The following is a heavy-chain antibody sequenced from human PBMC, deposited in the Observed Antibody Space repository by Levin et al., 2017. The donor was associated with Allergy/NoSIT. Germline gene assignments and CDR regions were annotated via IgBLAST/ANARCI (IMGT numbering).Heavy chain of an antibody. CDR2: IYYSGST. J-gene: IGHJ5*02. Sequence: GSLRLSCTVSGGSISSSSYYWGWIRQPPGKGLEWIGSIYYSGSTYYNPSLKSRVTISVDTSKNQFSLKLSSVTAADTAVYYCARDLPDYGEREGWFDPWGQGTLVTVSS. D-gene: IGHD4-17*01. CDR3: ARDLPDYGEREGWFDP. V-gene: IGHV4-39*07. CDR1: GGSISSSSYY.